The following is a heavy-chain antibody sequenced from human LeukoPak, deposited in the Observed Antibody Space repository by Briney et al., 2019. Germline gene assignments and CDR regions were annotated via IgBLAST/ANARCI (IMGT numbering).Heavy chain of an antibody. Sequence: KPSETLSLTCTVSGYSISSGYYWGWIRQPPGKGLEWIGSIYYSGSTYYNPSLKSRVTISVDTSKNQFSLKLSSVTAADTAVYYCARDYLWGGGSFDYWGQGTLVTVSP. D-gene: IGHD3-16*01. V-gene: IGHV4-38-2*02. CDR1: GYSISSGYY. CDR2: IYYSGST. J-gene: IGHJ4*02. CDR3: ARDYLWGGGSFDY.